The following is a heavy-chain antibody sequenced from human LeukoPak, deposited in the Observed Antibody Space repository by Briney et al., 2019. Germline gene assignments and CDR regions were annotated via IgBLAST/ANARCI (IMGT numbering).Heavy chain of an antibody. CDR3: ARVRVCPRCHFDY. D-gene: IGHD3-16*01. J-gene: IGHJ4*02. Sequence: GGSLRLSCAASGFTFSSYWMHWVRQTPGKGLVWVSRISPDGSSAFSADSVSGRFTISRDNAKNTLYLQMDSLRADDTAVYYCARVRVCPRCHFDYWGQGTLVTVSS. CDR2: ISPDGSSA. CDR1: GFTFSSYW. V-gene: IGHV3-74*01.